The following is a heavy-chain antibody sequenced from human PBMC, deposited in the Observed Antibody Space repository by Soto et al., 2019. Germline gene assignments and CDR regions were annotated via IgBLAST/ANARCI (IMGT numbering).Heavy chain of an antibody. CDR3: XXXXXXXXXXXXXX. CDR2: IYYSGST. Sequence: QVQLQESGPGLVKPSQTLSLTCTVSGGSISSGDYYWSWIRQPPGKGLEWIGYIYYSGSTYYNPSLKSRVTISVDTSKNQFSLKLSSVTAADXXVXXXXXXXXXXXXXXXXXXGQGTLVTVSS. J-gene: IGHJ4*02. CDR1: GGSISSGDYY. V-gene: IGHV4-30-4*01.